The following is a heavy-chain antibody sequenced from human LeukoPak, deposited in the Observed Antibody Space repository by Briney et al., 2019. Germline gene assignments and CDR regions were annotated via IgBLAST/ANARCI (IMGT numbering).Heavy chain of an antibody. V-gene: IGHV3-13*01. J-gene: IGHJ3*01. Sequence: GGSLRLSCAASGFTFRTYDMHWVRHGKGEGLEWVSAIGTAGDTYYAGSVKGRFTISRENAKNSLFLQMNSLTAGDTAVYYCTTGRRDGYNSAFDFWGQGTMVTVSS. CDR1: GFTFRTYD. CDR3: TTGRRDGYNSAFDF. CDR2: IGTAGDT. D-gene: IGHD5-24*01.